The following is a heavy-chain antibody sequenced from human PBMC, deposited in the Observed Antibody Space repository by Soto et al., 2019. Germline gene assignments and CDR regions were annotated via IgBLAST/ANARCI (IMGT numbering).Heavy chain of an antibody. V-gene: IGHV3-23*01. CDR2: ISGSGGTT. D-gene: IGHD2-21*02. Sequence: EVQLLESGGGLVQPGGSLRLSCAASGFTFSSYAMSWVRQAPGRGLEWVSAISGSGGTTYYGDSVRGRFTVARDNSRDTLYLQMNSLRADDTALYYCARNCGGDCYTTFDYWGQGTLVTVSS. J-gene: IGHJ4*02. CDR1: GFTFSSYA. CDR3: ARNCGGDCYTTFDY.